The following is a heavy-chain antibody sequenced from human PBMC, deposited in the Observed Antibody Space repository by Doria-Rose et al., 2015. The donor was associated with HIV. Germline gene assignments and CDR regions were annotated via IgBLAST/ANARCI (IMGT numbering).Heavy chain of an antibody. CDR2: ILSDDER. CDR3: ARIKSSRWYHKYYFDF. J-gene: IGHJ4*02. V-gene: IGHV2-26*01. Sequence: ESGPVLVKPTGTLTLTCTVSGVSLSSPGMGVSWIRQPPGQALEWLANILSDDERSYKTSLKSRLTISRGTSKSQVVLTMTDMDPVDTATYYCARIKSSRWYHKYYFDFWGQGTLVIVSA. CDR1: GVSLSSPGMG. D-gene: IGHD6-13*01.